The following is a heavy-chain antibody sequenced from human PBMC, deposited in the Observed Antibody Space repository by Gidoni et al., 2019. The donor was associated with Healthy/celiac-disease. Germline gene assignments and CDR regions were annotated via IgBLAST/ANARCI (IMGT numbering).Heavy chain of an antibody. CDR3: ARVVVIMQTNWFDP. V-gene: IGHV4-31*03. D-gene: IGHD3-3*01. CDR2: IYYSGST. Sequence: QVQLQESGPGLVKPSQTLSLTCTVSGDSIRRGGYYCRWIRQHPGKGLEWLGYIYYSGSTYYNPSLKSRVTISVDTSKNQFSLKLGSVTAADTAVYYCARVVVIMQTNWFDPWGQGTLVTVSS. CDR1: GDSIRRGGYY. J-gene: IGHJ5*02.